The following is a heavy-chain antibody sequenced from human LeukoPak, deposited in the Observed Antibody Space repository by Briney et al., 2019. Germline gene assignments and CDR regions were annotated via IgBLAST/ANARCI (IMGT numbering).Heavy chain of an antibody. D-gene: IGHD5-24*01. CDR3: ARGARDGYNYEGFDY. CDR2: IRYDGSNK. Sequence: GGSLRLSCAASGFTFSSYGMHWVRQAPGKGLEWVAFIRYDGSNKYYADSVKGRFTISRDNSKNTLYLQMNSLRAEDTAVYYCARGARDGYNYEGFDYWGQGTLVTVSS. J-gene: IGHJ4*02. CDR1: GFTFSSYG. V-gene: IGHV3-30*02.